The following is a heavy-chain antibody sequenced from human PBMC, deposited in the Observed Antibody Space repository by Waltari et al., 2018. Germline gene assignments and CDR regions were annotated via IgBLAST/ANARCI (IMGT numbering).Heavy chain of an antibody. CDR3: ATQGGPDYYYAMDV. J-gene: IGHJ6*02. CDR1: GYTFATYW. V-gene: IGHV5-51*01. CDR2: IHPDDSDT. D-gene: IGHD1-26*01. Sequence: EVQLVPSGAEVKKPGASRKISCKGSGYTFATYWIGWVRQMPGKGLEWMGIIHPDDSDTKYSPSFQGQVTISADKSISTAYLQWSSLKASDTAMYYCATQGGPDYYYAMDVWGQGTTVTVSS.